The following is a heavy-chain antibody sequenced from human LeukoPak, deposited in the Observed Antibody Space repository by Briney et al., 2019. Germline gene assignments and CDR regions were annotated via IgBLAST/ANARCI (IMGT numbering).Heavy chain of an antibody. CDR1: GGSISSSTFY. J-gene: IGHJ4*02. CDR2: IYYSGST. D-gene: IGHD2-21*01. CDR3: ARHVVN. Sequence: SETLSLTCTVSGGSISSSTFYWGWIRQPPGKGLEWIGTIYYSGSTFYNPSLKSRVTVSVDTSKNQFSLKLSSLTAADTAVYYCARHVVNWGQGTLVTVSS. V-gene: IGHV4-39*07.